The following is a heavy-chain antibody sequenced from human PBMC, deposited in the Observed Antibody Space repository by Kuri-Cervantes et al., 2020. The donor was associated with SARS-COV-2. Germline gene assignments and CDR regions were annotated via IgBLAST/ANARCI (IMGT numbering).Heavy chain of an antibody. Sequence: GGSLRLSCAASGFTFSSYWMSWVRQAPGKGLEWVANIKQDGSEKYYVDSVKGRFTISRDNAKNSLYPQMNSLRAEDTAVYYCARSNVGATTSYFDYWGQGTLVTVSS. D-gene: IGHD1-26*01. CDR1: GFTFSSYW. V-gene: IGHV3-7*05. CDR3: ARSNVGATTSYFDY. CDR2: IKQDGSEK. J-gene: IGHJ4*02.